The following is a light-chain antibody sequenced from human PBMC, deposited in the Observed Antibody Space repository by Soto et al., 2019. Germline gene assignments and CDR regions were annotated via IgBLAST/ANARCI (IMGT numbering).Light chain of an antibody. CDR2: AAS. J-gene: IGKJ4*01. CDR3: QQSYSTPRLT. Sequence: DIQMTQSPSSLSASVGDRVTITCRASQSISSYLNWYQQKPGKAPKLLIYAASSLQSGVPSMFSGSGSGTDFTLTISSLQPEDFATYYCQQSYSTPRLTFGGGTTVEIK. CDR1: QSISSY. V-gene: IGKV1-39*01.